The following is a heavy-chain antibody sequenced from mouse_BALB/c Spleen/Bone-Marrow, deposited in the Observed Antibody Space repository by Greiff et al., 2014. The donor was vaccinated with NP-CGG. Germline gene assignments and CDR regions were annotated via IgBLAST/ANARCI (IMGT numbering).Heavy chain of an antibody. D-gene: IGHD2-14*01. J-gene: IGHJ2*01. CDR1: GYTFTNSC. CDR2: IHPNSGNT. Sequence: QVQLQQSGSVLVRPGASVKLSCKASGYTFTNSCIHWAKQRPGQGLEWIGEIHPNSGNTNFNEKFKVKATLTVDTSSSTAYVDLSSLTAEDSAVYYCARHHRYAYYFDYWGQGTTLTVSS. CDR3: ARHHRYAYYFDY. V-gene: IGHV1S130*01.